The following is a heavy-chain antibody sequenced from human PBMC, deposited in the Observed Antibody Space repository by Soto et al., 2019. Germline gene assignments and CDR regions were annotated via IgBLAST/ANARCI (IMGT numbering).Heavy chain of an antibody. CDR2: IYYSGST. CDR3: ARGTPGYCSSTSCYRRFHYYYYMDV. CDR1: CFSISGGDYY. J-gene: IGHJ6*03. D-gene: IGHD2-2*03. Sequence: PSETLSLTCTFSCFSISGGDYYWIWIRQHPGKGLEWIGYIYYSGSTNYNPSLKSRVTISVDTSKNQFSLKLSSVTAADTAVYYCARGTPGYCSSTSCYRRFHYYYYMDVWGKGTTVTVSS. V-gene: IGHV4-61*08.